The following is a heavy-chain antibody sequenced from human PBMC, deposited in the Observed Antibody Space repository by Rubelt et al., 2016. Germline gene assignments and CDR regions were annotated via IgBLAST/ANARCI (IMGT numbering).Heavy chain of an antibody. CDR3: TKEALTSYYFDY. Sequence: EVQLLEFGGDLVQPGGSLRLSCAASGFTFRSYGMSWVRQAPGKGLEWVSLITSGGSASYADSVQGRFTISRDNSKNTLNLQMRSVRAEDTAIYYCTKEALTSYYFDYWGQGTPVTVSA. CDR2: ITSGGSA. D-gene: IGHD3-16*01. CDR1: GFTFRSYG. J-gene: IGHJ4*02. V-gene: IGHV3-23*01.